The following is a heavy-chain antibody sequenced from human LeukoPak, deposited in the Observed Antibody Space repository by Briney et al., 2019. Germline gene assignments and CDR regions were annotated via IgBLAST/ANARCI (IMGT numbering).Heavy chain of an antibody. D-gene: IGHD2-2*01. CDR1: GFTFDDYA. CDR3: AKATSYQLLWGALDY. CDR2: ISWNSGSR. J-gene: IGHJ4*02. V-gene: IGHV3-9*03. Sequence: PGGSLRLSRAASGFTFDDYAMHWVRQAPGKGLEWVSGISWNSGSRGYAASVKGRFTISRDNAKNSLYLQMNSLRAEDMALYYCAKATSYQLLWGALDYWGQGTLVTVSS.